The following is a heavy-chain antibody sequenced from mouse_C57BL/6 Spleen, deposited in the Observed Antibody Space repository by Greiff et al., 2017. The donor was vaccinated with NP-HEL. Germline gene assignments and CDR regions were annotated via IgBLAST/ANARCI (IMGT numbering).Heavy chain of an antibody. Sequence: QVQLQQSGPELVRPGASVTLSCKASGYTFTDYEMHWVKQTPVHGLEWIGAIDPETGGTAYNQKFKGKAILTADKSSSTAYMELRSLTSEDSAVYYCTREIYYYGSSYPYAMDYWGQGTSVTVSS. CDR1: GYTFTDYE. J-gene: IGHJ4*01. CDR2: IDPETGGT. D-gene: IGHD1-1*01. CDR3: TREIYYYGSSYPYAMDY. V-gene: IGHV1-15*01.